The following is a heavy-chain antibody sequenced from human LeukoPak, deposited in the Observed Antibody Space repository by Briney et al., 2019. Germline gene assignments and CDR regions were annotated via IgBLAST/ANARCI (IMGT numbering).Heavy chain of an antibody. J-gene: IGHJ4*02. Sequence: PGGSLRLSCAASGFTFDDYAMHWVRQAPGKGLEWVSLISGDAGSTYYADSVKGRFTISRDNSKNSLYLQMNSLRTEDTALYYCAQDGGYRSSWYGVDYWGQGTLVTVSS. D-gene: IGHD6-13*01. V-gene: IGHV3-43*02. CDR3: AQDGGYRSSWYGVDY. CDR1: GFTFDDYA. CDR2: ISGDAGST.